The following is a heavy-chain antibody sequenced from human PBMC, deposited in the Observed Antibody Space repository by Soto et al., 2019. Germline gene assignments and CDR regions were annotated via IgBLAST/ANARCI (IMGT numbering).Heavy chain of an antibody. CDR1: GFTFSTYG. CDR3: AKGQNYSRTSCNYYYYGMAG. D-gene: IGHD2-2*01. J-gene: IGHJ6*02. V-gene: IGHV3-30*18. CDR2: ISYDGKNK. Sequence: QVQLVESGGGVVQPGRSLRLSCAASGFTFSTYGMHWVRQAPGKGLEWVAVISYDGKNKYYAQSVKGRLTISRDNSKNTLNLQMNRMKGEDTAVYYSAKGQNYSRTSCNYYYYGMAGWCQGTTVAVSS.